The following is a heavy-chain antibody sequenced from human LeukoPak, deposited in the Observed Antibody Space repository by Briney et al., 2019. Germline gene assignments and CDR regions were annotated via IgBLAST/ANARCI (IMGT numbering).Heavy chain of an antibody. D-gene: IGHD3-22*01. CDR3: ARAVGYYYDSSGPHFDY. CDR1: GGSISSYY. Sequence: SETLSLTCTVSGGSISSYYWSWIRQPPGKGLEWIGCIYYSGSTNYNPSLKSRVTISVDTSKNQFSLKLSSVTAVDTAVYYCARAVGYYYDSSGPHFDYWGQGTLVTVSS. V-gene: IGHV4-59*01. J-gene: IGHJ4*02. CDR2: IYYSGST.